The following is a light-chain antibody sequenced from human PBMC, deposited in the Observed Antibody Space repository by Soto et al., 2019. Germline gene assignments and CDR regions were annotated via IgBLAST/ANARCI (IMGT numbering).Light chain of an antibody. J-gene: IGLJ1*01. CDR2: IND. CDR1: SSSIGDNP. Sequence: QSALTQPPSASGTPGQRITISCSGSSSSIGDNPVNWYQQLPGAAPKLLIYINDQRPSGVPDRFSGSKSGTSASLAISGLQPEDEADYYCAAWDDSLNALFGTGTKVTV. V-gene: IGLV1-44*01. CDR3: AAWDDSLNAL.